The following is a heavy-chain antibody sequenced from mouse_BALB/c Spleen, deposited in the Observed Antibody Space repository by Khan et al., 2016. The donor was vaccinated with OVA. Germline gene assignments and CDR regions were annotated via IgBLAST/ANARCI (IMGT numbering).Heavy chain of an antibody. CDR3: AREAYRYDEYYFDY. CDR1: GFTFSSYA. Sequence: EVQLQESGGGSVKPGGSLKLSCAVSGFTFSSYAMSWVRQTPEKRLEWVASISSGGSTYYPDSVKGRFTISRDNARNIVYLQMSSLRSEDMAMYYLAREAYRYDEYYFDYWGQGTTLTVSS. D-gene: IGHD2-14*01. CDR2: ISSGGST. V-gene: IGHV5-6-5*01. J-gene: IGHJ2*01.